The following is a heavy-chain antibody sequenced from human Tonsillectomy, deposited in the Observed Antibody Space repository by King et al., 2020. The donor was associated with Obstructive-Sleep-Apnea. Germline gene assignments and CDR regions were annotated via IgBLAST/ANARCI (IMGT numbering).Heavy chain of an antibody. V-gene: IGHV1-18*01. CDR2: IRAHNGYT. D-gene: IGHD6-13*01. CDR1: GYTFSTYG. CDR3: ARLRRIVAGGSSLDYWGQGSCLDY. J-gene: IGHJ4*02. Sequence: QLVQSGDEMRKPGASVKVSCKASGYTFSTYGITWVRQAPGQGLEWMGWIRAHNGYTDYAQKLQGRVTMTTETSTSTAYMELRSLRSDDTVVYYCARLRRIVAGGSSLDYWGQGSCLDYWGQGTLVTVSS.